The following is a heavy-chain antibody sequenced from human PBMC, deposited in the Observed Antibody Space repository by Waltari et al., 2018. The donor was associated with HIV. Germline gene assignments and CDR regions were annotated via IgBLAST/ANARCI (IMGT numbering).Heavy chain of an antibody. CDR2: ISKDSNYI. CDR1: GFIFTSYS. V-gene: IGHV3-21*02. CDR3: ARVCSGGTCSSGGGLDI. D-gene: IGHD2-15*01. Sequence: VQLVESGGGLVKPGGSLRLSCAASGFIFTSYSLHWVRQDPGKGLEWVSSISKDSNYIYYADSVRGRFTISRDNAKNSLHLQMNSLRAGDTAVYYCARVCSGGTCSSGGGLDIWGQGTMVTVSS. J-gene: IGHJ3*02.